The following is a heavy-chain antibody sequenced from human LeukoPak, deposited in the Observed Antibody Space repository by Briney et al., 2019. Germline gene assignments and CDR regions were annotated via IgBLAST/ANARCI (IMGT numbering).Heavy chain of an antibody. V-gene: IGHV4-59*12. D-gene: IGHD6-19*01. CDR2: IYYSGST. CDR3: ARDGTDRRSSYWYYFDS. Sequence: SETLSLTCTVSGGSISSYYWSWIRQPPGKGLEWIGYIYYSGSTNYNPSLKSRVTISVDTSKNQFSLQLNSVTPEDTAVYYCARDGTDRRSSYWYYFDSWGQGTPVTVSS. J-gene: IGHJ4*02. CDR1: GGSISSYY.